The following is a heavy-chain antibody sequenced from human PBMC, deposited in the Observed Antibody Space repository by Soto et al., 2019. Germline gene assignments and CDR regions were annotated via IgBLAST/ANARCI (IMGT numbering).Heavy chain of an antibody. CDR2: VYFSGNT. V-gene: IGHV4-31*03. J-gene: IGHJ4*02. Sequence: QVQLQESGPGLVKPSQTLSLTCTVSGASINSGGYYWSWVRQLPGKGLEWIGYVYFSGNTYYNPSHESRVTISLDTTQNQFSLRLRSVTAADTAVYYCATGNAWEFLLAYWGQGTLVTVSS. D-gene: IGHD1-26*01. CDR3: ATGNAWEFLLAY. CDR1: GASINSGGYY.